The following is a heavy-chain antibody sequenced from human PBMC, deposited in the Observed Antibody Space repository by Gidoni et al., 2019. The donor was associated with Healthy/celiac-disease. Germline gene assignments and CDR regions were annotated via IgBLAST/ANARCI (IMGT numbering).Heavy chain of an antibody. J-gene: IGHJ6*02. CDR2: IYSGGST. V-gene: IGHV3-66*01. D-gene: IGHD6-13*01. CDR3: ARGEKEGSIAAAAYYYYGMDV. CDR1: GFTVSSNY. Sequence: EVQLVESGGGLVQPGGSLRLSCAASGFTVSSNYMSWVRQAPGQGLEWVSVIYSGGSTYYAAAVKGRFTISRDNSKNTLYLQMNSLRAEDTAVYYCARGEKEGSIAAAAYYYYGMDVWGQGTTVTVSS.